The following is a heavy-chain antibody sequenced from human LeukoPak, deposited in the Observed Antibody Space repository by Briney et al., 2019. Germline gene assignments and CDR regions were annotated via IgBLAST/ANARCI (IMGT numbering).Heavy chain of an antibody. CDR1: GFTFSSYW. CDR2: INTDGSST. V-gene: IGHV3-74*01. Sequence: GGSLRLSCAASGFTFSSYWMHWVRQAPGKGLVWVSRINTDGSSTSYADSVKGRFTISRDNAKNSLYLQMNSLRAEDTAVYYCARDLLNYGGRDYWGQGTLVTVSS. D-gene: IGHD4-23*01. J-gene: IGHJ4*02. CDR3: ARDLLNYGGRDY.